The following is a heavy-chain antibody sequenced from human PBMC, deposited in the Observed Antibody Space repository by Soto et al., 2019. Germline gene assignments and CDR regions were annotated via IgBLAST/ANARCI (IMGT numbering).Heavy chain of an antibody. CDR1: GGSISTSSFY. D-gene: IGHD2-2*01. CDR3: ARLIHCFTTSYYFDY. V-gene: IGHV4-39*01. CDR2: IYYSGTT. Sequence: SETLSLTCTVSGGSISTSSFYWAWIRQPPGKGLEWIGSIYYSGTTYYTSSLKSRVTISVDTSKNQFSLKVSSVTVADTAVYYCARLIHCFTTSYYFDYWGQGTVVTVSS. J-gene: IGHJ4*02.